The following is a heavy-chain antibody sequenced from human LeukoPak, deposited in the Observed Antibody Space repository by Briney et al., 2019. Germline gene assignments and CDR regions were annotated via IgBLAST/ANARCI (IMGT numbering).Heavy chain of an antibody. J-gene: IGHJ5*02. V-gene: IGHV1-2*02. CDR1: GYTFTGYY. CDR3: ARDPRVVVPAAIFGAPFDP. D-gene: IGHD2-2*02. Sequence: ASVKVSCTASGYTFTGYYMHWVRQAPGQGLEWMGWINPNSGGTNYAQKFQGRVTMTRDTSISTAYMELSRLRSDDTAVYYCARDPRVVVPAAIFGAPFDPWGQGTLVTVSS. CDR2: INPNSGGT.